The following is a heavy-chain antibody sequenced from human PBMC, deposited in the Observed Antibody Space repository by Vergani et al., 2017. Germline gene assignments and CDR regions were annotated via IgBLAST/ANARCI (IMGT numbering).Heavy chain of an antibody. Sequence: QVQLVESGGGVVQPGRSLRLSCAASGFTFSSYAMHWVRQAPGKGLEWVAVISYDGSNKYYADSVKGRFTISRDNSKNTLYLQMNSLRAEDTAVYYCARDPSTMVRGVHTSFDYWGQGTLVTVSS. D-gene: IGHD3-10*01. V-gene: IGHV3-30-3*01. CDR2: ISYDGSNK. CDR1: GFTFSSYA. CDR3: ARDPSTMVRGVHTSFDY. J-gene: IGHJ4*02.